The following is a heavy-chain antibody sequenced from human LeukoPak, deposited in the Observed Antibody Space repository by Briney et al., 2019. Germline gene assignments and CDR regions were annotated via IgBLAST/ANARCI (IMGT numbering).Heavy chain of an antibody. CDR1: GYILTELS. Sequence: GASVKVSCKVSGYILTELSMHWVRQAPGKGLEWMGGFDPEDGETIYAQKFQGRVTMTEDTSTDTAYMELSSLRSEDTAVYYCATGYSYGYGAFDIWGQGTMVTVSS. CDR2: FDPEDGET. V-gene: IGHV1-24*01. CDR3: ATGYSYGYGAFDI. D-gene: IGHD5-18*01. J-gene: IGHJ3*02.